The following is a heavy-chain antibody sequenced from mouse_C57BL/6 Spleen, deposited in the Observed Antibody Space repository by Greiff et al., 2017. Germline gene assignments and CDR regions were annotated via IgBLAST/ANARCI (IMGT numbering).Heavy chain of an antibody. D-gene: IGHD1-1*01. CDR2: IDPNSGGT. Sequence: QVQLQQPGAELVKPGASVKLSCKASGYTFTSYWMHWVKQRPGRGLEWIGRIDPNSGGTKYNEKFKSKATLTVDKPSSTAYMQISSLPSEDSAVYYGARAIITTVVADWYFDVWGTGTTVTVSS. V-gene: IGHV1-72*01. CDR3: ARAIITTVVADWYFDV. CDR1: GYTFTSYW. J-gene: IGHJ1*03.